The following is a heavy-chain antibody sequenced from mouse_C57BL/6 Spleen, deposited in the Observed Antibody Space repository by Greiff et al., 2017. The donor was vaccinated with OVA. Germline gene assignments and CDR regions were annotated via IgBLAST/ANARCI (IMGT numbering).Heavy chain of an antibody. D-gene: IGHD1-1*01. V-gene: IGHV1-9*01. J-gene: IGHJ1*03. CDR1: GYTFTGYW. Sequence: QVQLQQSGAELMKPGASVKLSCKATGYTFTGYWIEWVKQRPGHGLEWIGEILPGSGSTNYNEKFKGKATFTADTSSNTAYMQLSSLTTEDSAIYYCARKRDSYYGSIYWYFDVWGTGTTVTVSS. CDR3: ARKRDSYYGSIYWYFDV. CDR2: ILPGSGST.